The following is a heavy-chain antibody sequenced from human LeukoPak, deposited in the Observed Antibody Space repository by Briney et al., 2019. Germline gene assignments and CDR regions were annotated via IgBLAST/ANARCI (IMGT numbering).Heavy chain of an antibody. CDR1: GFTFSDYY. J-gene: IGHJ4*02. V-gene: IGHV3-11*06. CDR3: ARVGSIAATGTPDY. CDR2: ISGSGTYT. D-gene: IGHD6-13*01. Sequence: GGSLRLSCAASGFTFSDYYMTWIRQAPGKGLEWVSCISGSGTYTNYADSVKGRFTTSRDNAKKSLYLQMNSLRAEDTAVYYCARVGSIAATGTPDYWGQGTPASVSS.